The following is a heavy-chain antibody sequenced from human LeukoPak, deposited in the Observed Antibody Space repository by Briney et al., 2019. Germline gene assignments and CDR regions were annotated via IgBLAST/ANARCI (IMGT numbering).Heavy chain of an antibody. Sequence: GGSLRLSCAASGFTFSSYGMHWVRQAPGKGLEWVAVIWYDESNKYYTDSVKGRFTISRDNSKNTLNLQMNSLRAEDTAVYYCARRFGDDAFDIWGQGTVVTVSS. V-gene: IGHV3-33*01. J-gene: IGHJ3*02. D-gene: IGHD3-10*01. CDR1: GFTFSSYG. CDR3: ARRFGDDAFDI. CDR2: IWYDESNK.